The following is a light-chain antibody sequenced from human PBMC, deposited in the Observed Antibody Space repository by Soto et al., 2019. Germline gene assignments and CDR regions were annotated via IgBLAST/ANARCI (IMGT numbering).Light chain of an antibody. CDR1: QSISSW. V-gene: IGKV1-5*03. Sequence: DIQMTQSPSTLSASVGDRVTITCRASQSISSWLAWYQQNPGTAPKLLLYKASSLQSGVPSRFSGSGSGTEFTLTIGSLQPDDFAPYYCQQYNSYQYTFGQGTKLEIK. CDR2: KAS. J-gene: IGKJ2*01. CDR3: QQYNSYQYT.